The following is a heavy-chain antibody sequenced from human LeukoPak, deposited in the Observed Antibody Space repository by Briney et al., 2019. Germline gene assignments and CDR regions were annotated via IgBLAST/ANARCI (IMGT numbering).Heavy chain of an antibody. Sequence: SETLSLTCAVYGGSFSGYYWSLIRQPPGKGLEWTGEINHSGSTNYNPSLKSRVTISVDTSKNQFSLKLSSVTAADTAVYYCASSDSSSWYVRVVYYVYWGQGTLVTVSS. CDR3: ASSDSSSWYVRVVYYVY. V-gene: IGHV4-34*01. CDR1: GGSFSGYY. D-gene: IGHD6-13*01. J-gene: IGHJ4*02. CDR2: INHSGST.